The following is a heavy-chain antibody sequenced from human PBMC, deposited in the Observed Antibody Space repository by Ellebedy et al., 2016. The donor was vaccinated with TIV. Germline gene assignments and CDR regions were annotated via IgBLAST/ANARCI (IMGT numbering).Heavy chain of an antibody. CDR3: VKDRDGYGYFDH. J-gene: IGHJ4*02. V-gene: IGHV3-64D*06. CDR1: GFTFSRYA. Sequence: PGGSLRLSCSASGFTFSRYAMHWVRQAPGTGLEYVSAISSNGGSTYYADSVKGRFTISRDNPKNTMYLQMSSLRTEDTAVYYCVKDRDGYGYFDHWGQGTLVTVSS. CDR2: ISSNGGST. D-gene: IGHD5-24*01.